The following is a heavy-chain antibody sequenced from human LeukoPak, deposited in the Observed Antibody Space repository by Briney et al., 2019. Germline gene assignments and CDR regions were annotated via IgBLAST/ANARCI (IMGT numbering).Heavy chain of an antibody. CDR2: IYYSGST. Sequence: SETLSLTCTVSGGSISSYYWSWIRQPPGKGLEWIGYIYYSGSTNYNPSLKSRVTISVDTSKNQFSLKLSSVTAADTAVYYCARRSYSSSRGHYFDYWGQGTLVTVSS. D-gene: IGHD6-13*01. J-gene: IGHJ4*02. CDR1: GGSISSYY. CDR3: ARRSYSSSRGHYFDY. V-gene: IGHV4-59*08.